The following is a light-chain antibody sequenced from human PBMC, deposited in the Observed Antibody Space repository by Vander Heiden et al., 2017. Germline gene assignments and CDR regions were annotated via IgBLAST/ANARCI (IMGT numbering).Light chain of an antibody. V-gene: IGKV1-5*03. CDR3: QHYNNFPYT. CDR1: QSISIW. CDR2: KAS. J-gene: IGKJ2*01. Sequence: DIQMTHSPSTRSASAGDRVTITCRASQSISIWLAWYQQKPGKAPNLLIYKASSLESGVPSRFSGSGSGTEFTLNISSLQPDDFATYYCQHYNNFPYTFGQGTKLEIK.